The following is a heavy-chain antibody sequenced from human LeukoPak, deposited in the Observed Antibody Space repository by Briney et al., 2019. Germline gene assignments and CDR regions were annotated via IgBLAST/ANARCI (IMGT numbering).Heavy chain of an antibody. CDR2: INHSGST. J-gene: IGHJ5*02. Sequence: SETLSLTCSVSGYSISSGYYWSWIRQPPGKGLEWIGEINHSGSTNYNPSLKSRVTISVDTSKNQFSLKLSSVTAADTAVYYCARPAILTGYSSWGQGILVTVSS. V-gene: IGHV4-38-2*02. D-gene: IGHD3-9*01. CDR3: ARPAILTGYSS. CDR1: GYSISSGYY.